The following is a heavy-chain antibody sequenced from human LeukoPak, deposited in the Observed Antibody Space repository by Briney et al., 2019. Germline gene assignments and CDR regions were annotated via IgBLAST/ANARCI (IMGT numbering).Heavy chain of an antibody. V-gene: IGHV1-69*02. CDR2: IIPILGIA. CDR3: ARSRYVLRFLEWLHPAHFDY. J-gene: IGHJ4*02. Sequence: ASVKVSCKASGGTFSSYTISWVRQAPGQGLEWMGRIIPILGIANYAQKFQGRVTITADKSTSTAYMELSSLRSEDTAVYYCARSRYVLRFLEWLHPAHFDYWGQGTPVTVSS. CDR1: GGTFSSYT. D-gene: IGHD3-3*01.